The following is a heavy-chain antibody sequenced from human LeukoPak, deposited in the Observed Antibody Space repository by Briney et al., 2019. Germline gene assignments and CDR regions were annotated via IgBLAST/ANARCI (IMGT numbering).Heavy chain of an antibody. CDR2: MNPNSGNT. CDR3: ARDDSSSWLRGYYYYMDV. V-gene: IGHV1-8*01. J-gene: IGHJ6*03. Sequence: ASVKVSCKASGYTFTIYDINWVRQAPGQGLEWMGWMNPNSGNTGYAQKFQGRVTMTRNTSISTAYMELSSLRSEDTAVYYCARDDSSSWLRGYYYYMDVWGKGTTVTVSS. D-gene: IGHD6-13*01. CDR1: GYTFTIYD.